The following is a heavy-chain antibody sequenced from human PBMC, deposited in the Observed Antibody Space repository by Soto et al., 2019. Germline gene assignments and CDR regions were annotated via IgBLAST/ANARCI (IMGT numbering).Heavy chain of an antibody. V-gene: IGHV5-51*01. J-gene: IGHJ6*02. D-gene: IGHD3-9*01. CDR3: TRQEGGGVGSYDILAGYSEGGWYYGMDV. Sequence: GESLKISCKGSGYSFTSYWIGWVRQMPWKGLEWMGIIYPGDSDTRYSPAFQGQGAISADKAVSTAYLQWSSLKASYTAMYYCTRQEGGGVGSYDILAGYSEGGWYYGMDVWGQGTTVTVSS. CDR1: GYSFTSYW. CDR2: IYPGDSDT.